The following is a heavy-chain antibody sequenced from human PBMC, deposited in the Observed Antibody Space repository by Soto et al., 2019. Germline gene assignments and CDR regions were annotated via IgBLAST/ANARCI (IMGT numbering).Heavy chain of an antibody. D-gene: IGHD1-26*01. CDR3: ASQWVGATSENAFDT. J-gene: IGHJ3*02. CDR2: ISSSSSYI. Sequence: GGSLRLSCAASGFTFSSYSMNWVRQAPGKGLEWVSSISSSSSYIYYADSVKGRFTISRDNAKNSLYLQMNSLRAEDTAVYYCASQWVGATSENAFDTWGQVTMVTVSS. V-gene: IGHV3-21*01. CDR1: GFTFSSYS.